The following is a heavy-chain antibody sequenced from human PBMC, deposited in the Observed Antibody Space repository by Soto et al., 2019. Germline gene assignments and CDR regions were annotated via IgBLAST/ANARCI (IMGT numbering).Heavy chain of an antibody. CDR2: ISGSGGST. V-gene: IGHV3-23*01. J-gene: IGHJ4*02. CDR3: AKGITIFGVVRAQDY. D-gene: IGHD3-3*01. Sequence: GGSLRLSCAASGFTFSSYAMSWVRQAPGKGLEWVSAISGSGGSTYYADSVKGRFTISRDNSKNTLYLQMNSLRAEDTAVYYCAKGITIFGVVRAQDYWGQGTLVTVSS. CDR1: GFTFSSYA.